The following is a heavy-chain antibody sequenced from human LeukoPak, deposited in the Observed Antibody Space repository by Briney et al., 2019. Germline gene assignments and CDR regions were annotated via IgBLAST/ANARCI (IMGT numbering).Heavy chain of an antibody. CDR2: IYNSGST. Sequence: SETLSLTCTVSGGSISSYYWSWIRQPPGKGLEWIGYIYNSGSTKYNPSLKSRVTISVDTSKNQISLKLSSVTAADTAVYYCARRGYSSGWNGDWFDPWGQGTLVTVSS. D-gene: IGHD6-19*01. CDR1: GGSISSYY. J-gene: IGHJ5*02. V-gene: IGHV4-59*08. CDR3: ARRGYSSGWNGDWFDP.